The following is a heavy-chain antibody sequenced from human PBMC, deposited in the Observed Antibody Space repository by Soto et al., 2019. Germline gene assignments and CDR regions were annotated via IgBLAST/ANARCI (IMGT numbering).Heavy chain of an antibody. Sequence: EVQLVESGGGLIQPGGSLRLSCAASGFTFRNYWMHWVRQAPGMGLVWVSRINSDGSSTHSADSVKGRFTISRDNAKNTLYLQINSLRAEDTAVYYCARGGRGNDYYYAMDVWGQGTTVTVSS. CDR3: ARGGRGNDYYYAMDV. CDR1: GFTFRNYW. J-gene: IGHJ6*02. CDR2: INSDGSST. V-gene: IGHV3-74*01.